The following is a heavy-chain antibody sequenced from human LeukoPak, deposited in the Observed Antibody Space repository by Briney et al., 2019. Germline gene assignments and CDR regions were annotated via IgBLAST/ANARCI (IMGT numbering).Heavy chain of an antibody. CDR3: ARQNLGGFDY. Sequence: SETLSLTCTVSGYSISSGYYWGWIRQPPGKGLEWIGSIYHSGSTYYNPSLKSRVTISVDTSKNQFSLQLNSVTPEDTAVYYCARQNLGGFDYWGQGTLVTVSS. V-gene: IGHV4-38-2*02. J-gene: IGHJ4*02. CDR1: GYSISSGYY. CDR2: IYHSGST. D-gene: IGHD3-16*01.